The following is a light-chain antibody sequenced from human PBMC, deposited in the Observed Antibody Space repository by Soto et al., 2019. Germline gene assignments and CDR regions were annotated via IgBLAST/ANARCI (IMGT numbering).Light chain of an antibody. CDR2: GAS. V-gene: IGKV3-20*01. J-gene: IGKJ1*01. CDR1: QSVSSSY. Sequence: DIVLTQSPGTLSLSPGERATLSCRAIQSVSSSYLAWYQQKPGQAPRLLIYGASSRATGIPDRFSGSGSGTDFTLTISRLEPEDFAVYYCQQYGSSLVWTFGQGTKVDI. CDR3: QQYGSSLVWT.